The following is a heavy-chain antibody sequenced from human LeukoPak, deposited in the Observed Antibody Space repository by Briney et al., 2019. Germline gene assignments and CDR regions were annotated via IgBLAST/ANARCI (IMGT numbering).Heavy chain of an antibody. Sequence: GESLKISCKGSGYSFTSYWIGWVRQMPGKGLEWMGIIYPGDSDTRYSPSFQGQVTISADKSISTAYLQWSSLKASDTAMYYCASGGEIAVAGSGYKYFDYWGQGTLVTVSS. J-gene: IGHJ4*02. CDR1: GYSFTSYW. CDR2: IYPGDSDT. D-gene: IGHD6-19*01. V-gene: IGHV5-51*01. CDR3: ASGGEIAVAGSGYKYFDY.